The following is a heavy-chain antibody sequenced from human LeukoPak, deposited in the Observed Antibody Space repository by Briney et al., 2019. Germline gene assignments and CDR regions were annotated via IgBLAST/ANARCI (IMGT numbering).Heavy chain of an antibody. Sequence: GRSLRLSCAASGFTFDDYDMTWVRQAPGKGLEWVSGINWSGGSTGYADSVKGRFTISRDNAKKSLYLQMNSLRAEDTALYYCARGRSGNWYFDLWGRGTLVIVSS. D-gene: IGHD6-25*01. V-gene: IGHV3-20*04. CDR2: INWSGGST. CDR1: GFTFDDYD. J-gene: IGHJ2*01. CDR3: ARGRSGNWYFDL.